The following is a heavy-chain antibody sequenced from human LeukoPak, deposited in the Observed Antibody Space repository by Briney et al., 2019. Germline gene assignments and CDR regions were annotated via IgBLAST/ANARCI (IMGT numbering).Heavy chain of an antibody. CDR3: ARRRYYGSGSYLFDY. CDR2: IYPGDSDT. CDR1: GYSFTNYW. J-gene: IGHJ4*02. D-gene: IGHD3-10*01. V-gene: IGHV5-51*01. Sequence: GESLKISCKGSGYSFTNYWIGWVRQMPGKGLEWMGIIYPGDSDTRYSPSFQGQVTISADKSISTAYLQWSSLKASDTAMYYCARRRYYGSGSYLFDYWGQGTLVTVSS.